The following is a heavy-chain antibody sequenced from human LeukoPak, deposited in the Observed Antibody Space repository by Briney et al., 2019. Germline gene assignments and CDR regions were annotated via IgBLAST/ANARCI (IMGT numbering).Heavy chain of an antibody. Sequence: SETLSLTCAVYGGSFSGYYWSWIRQPPGKGLEWIGEINHSGSTNLNPSLKSRVTISVDTSKNQFSLKLSSVTAADTAVYYCARGRIKYCSGGSCYSGSGWFDPWGQGTLVTVSS. D-gene: IGHD2-15*01. J-gene: IGHJ5*02. CDR3: ARGRIKYCSGGSCYSGSGWFDP. CDR2: INHSGST. CDR1: GGSFSGYY. V-gene: IGHV4-34*01.